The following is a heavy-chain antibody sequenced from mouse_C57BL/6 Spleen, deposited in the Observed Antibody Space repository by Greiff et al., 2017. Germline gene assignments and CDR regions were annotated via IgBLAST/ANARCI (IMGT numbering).Heavy chain of an antibody. V-gene: IGHV5-6*01. CDR1: GFTFSSYG. D-gene: IGHD1-1*01. CDR3: ARHELATVVASPYYFDY. CDR2: ISSGGSYT. J-gene: IGHJ2*01. Sequence: EVQLVESGGDLVKPGGSLKLSCAASGFTFSSYGMSWVRQTPDKRLEWVATISSGGSYTYYPDSVKGRFTISRDNAKNTLYLQMSSLKSEDTAMYYCARHELATVVASPYYFDYWGQGTTLTVSS.